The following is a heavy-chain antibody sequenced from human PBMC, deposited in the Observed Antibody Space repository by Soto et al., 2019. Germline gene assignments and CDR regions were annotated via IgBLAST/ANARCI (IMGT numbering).Heavy chain of an antibody. CDR1: ADSINSRTYY. CDR3: ARRTAMVRGVQGYYYGMDV. Sequence: QLQVQESGPGLVKSSETLSLTCTVSADSINSRTYYWGWIRQPPGKGLEWIGTIDYSGNTFYNPSLKSRVTISVDMSKNQFSLKLRSVTAADTAVYYCARRTAMVRGVQGYYYGMDVWGQGTTVTVSS. CDR2: IDYSGNT. J-gene: IGHJ6*02. V-gene: IGHV4-39*01. D-gene: IGHD3-10*01.